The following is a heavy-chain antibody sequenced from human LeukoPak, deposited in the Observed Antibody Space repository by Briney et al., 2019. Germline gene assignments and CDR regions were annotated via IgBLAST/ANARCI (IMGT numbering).Heavy chain of an antibody. Sequence: PGGSLRLSCAASGFTFSSYAMSWVRQAPGKGLEWVSAISGSGGSTYYADSVKGRFTISRDNSKNTLYLQMNSLRSEDTAVYYCARGRGAEPPHDLYYYYYYYMDVWGKGTTVTVSS. CDR2: ISGSGGST. CDR1: GFTFSSYA. J-gene: IGHJ6*03. D-gene: IGHD3-10*01. CDR3: ARGRGAEPPHDLYYYYYYYMDV. V-gene: IGHV3-23*01.